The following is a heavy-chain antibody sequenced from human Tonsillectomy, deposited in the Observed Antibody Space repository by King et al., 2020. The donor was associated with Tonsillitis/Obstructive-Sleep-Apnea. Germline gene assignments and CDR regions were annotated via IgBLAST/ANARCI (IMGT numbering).Heavy chain of an antibody. D-gene: IGHD2-2*01. J-gene: IGHJ5*02. CDR2: INQDGSEE. V-gene: IGHV3-7*04. CDR1: GFTFSRYW. CDR3: ARGVSYCSGTSCYDHNWFDP. Sequence: VQLVESGGGLVQPGGSLRLSCTASGFTFSRYWMSWVRQAPGKGLEWVANINQDGSEEHYVDSVRGRCTISRDNAKNSLYLQMSSLRGGDTAVYYCARGVSYCSGTSCYDHNWFDPWGQGTLVTVSS.